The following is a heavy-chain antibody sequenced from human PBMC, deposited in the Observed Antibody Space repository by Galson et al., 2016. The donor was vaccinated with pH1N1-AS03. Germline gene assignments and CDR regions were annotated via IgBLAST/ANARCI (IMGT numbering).Heavy chain of an antibody. CDR1: GFTFSNYA. V-gene: IGHV3-23*01. CDR2: ISGSGGST. CDR3: AKKFYYDSSGHHLDVADV. Sequence: SPRLSCAASGFTFSNYAMTWVRQAPGKGLEWVSSISGSGGSTNSADSVRDRFSVSRDNSKNTLFLQMNRLRADDTAVYYCAKKFYYDSSGHHLDVADVWGQGTAVTVSS. J-gene: IGHJ3*01. D-gene: IGHD3-22*01.